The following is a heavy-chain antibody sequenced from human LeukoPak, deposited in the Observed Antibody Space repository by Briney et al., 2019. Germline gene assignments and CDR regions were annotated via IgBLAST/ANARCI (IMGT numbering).Heavy chain of an antibody. CDR2: ISGSGGST. Sequence: GGSLRLSCAASGFTFSSYAMSWVRQAPGKGLEWVSAISGSGGSTYYADSVKGRFTISRDNAKNSLYLQMNSLRAEDTAVYYCARDDCSSISCYHNWFDPWGQGTLVTVSS. V-gene: IGHV3-23*01. CDR3: ARDDCSSISCYHNWFDP. D-gene: IGHD2-2*01. J-gene: IGHJ5*02. CDR1: GFTFSSYA.